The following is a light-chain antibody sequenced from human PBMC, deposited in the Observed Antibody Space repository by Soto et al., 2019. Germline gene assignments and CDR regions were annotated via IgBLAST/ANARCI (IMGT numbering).Light chain of an antibody. CDR2: EVT. V-gene: IGLV2-8*01. Sequence: QSALTQPPSASGSPGQSVTISCTGTSSDVGGYDYVSWYQQHPGKAPKLMTYEVTKRPSGVPDRFSGSKSGDTASLTVSGLQAEDEADYYCSSYAGNNNVIFGGGTKVTV. CDR3: SSYAGNNNVI. CDR1: SSDVGGYDY. J-gene: IGLJ2*01.